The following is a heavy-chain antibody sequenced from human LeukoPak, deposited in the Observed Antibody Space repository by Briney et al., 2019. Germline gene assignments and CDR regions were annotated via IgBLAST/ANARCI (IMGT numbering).Heavy chain of an antibody. Sequence: PSQTLSLTCTVSGGSISSGSYYWGWIRQPPGKGLEWIGSIYHSGSTYYSPSLKSRVTISVDTSKNQFSLKLSSVTAADTAVYYCAREWGTWNYEGDYYYYMDVWGKGTTVTVSS. CDR3: AREWGTWNYEGDYYYYMDV. V-gene: IGHV4-39*07. D-gene: IGHD1-7*01. J-gene: IGHJ6*03. CDR2: IYHSGST. CDR1: GGSISSGSYY.